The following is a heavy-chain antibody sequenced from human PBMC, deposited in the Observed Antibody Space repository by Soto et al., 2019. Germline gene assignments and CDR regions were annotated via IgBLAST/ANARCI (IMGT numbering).Heavy chain of an antibody. J-gene: IGHJ4*02. V-gene: IGHV3-7*01. CDR1: GFTFSSYW. CDR3: ARVEGYGSGSYYWELEEYYDY. D-gene: IGHD3-10*01. CDR2: IKQDGSEK. Sequence: GGSLRLSCAASGFTFSSYWMSWVRQAPGKGLEWVANIKQDGSEKYYVDSVKGRFTISRDNAKNSLYLQMNSLRAEDTAVYYCARVEGYGSGSYYWELEEYYDYWGQGTLVTVSS.